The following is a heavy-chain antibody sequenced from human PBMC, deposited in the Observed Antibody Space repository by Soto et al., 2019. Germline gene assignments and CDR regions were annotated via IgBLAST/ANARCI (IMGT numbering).Heavy chain of an antibody. J-gene: IGHJ5*02. CDR3: ARVWGYCTGGRCWSNVDP. D-gene: IGHD2-15*01. V-gene: IGHV3-30*04. CDR1: AFNFNRYA. CDR2: ISSDGGKK. Sequence: QVRLVESGGGVVQPGRSLRLSCAASAFNFNRYAMHWVRQAPGKGLEWVAIISSDGGKKYYADSVKGRFTISRDNSKNTLYLQLTNLRVEDTAVYYCARVWGYCTGGRCWSNVDPWGQGTMVTVSS.